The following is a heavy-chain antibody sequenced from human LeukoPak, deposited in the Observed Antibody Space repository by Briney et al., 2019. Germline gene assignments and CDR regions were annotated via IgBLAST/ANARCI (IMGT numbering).Heavy chain of an antibody. CDR1: GFSLSTSGVG. D-gene: IGHD2-2*01. Sequence: SGPTLVNPTQTLTLTCTFSGFSLSTSGVGVGWIRQPPGKALEWLALIYWNDDKRYSPSLKSRLTITKDTSKNQVVLTMTNMDPVDTATYYCAHRGYCSSTSCYGRSRGWLDPWGQGTLVTVSS. CDR2: IYWNDDK. V-gene: IGHV2-5*01. CDR3: AHRGYCSSTSCYGRSRGWLDP. J-gene: IGHJ5*02.